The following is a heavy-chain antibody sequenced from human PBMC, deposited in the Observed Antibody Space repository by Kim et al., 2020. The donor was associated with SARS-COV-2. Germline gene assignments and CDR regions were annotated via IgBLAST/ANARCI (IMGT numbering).Heavy chain of an antibody. D-gene: IGHD3-10*01. Sequence: GESLKISCKGSGYSFNTYWIGWVRQMPGKGLEWMGIIYPGDSDTRYSPSFQGQVTISADKSITTAYLQWNSLRASDTAMYYCAAPGSASNSGDALDLWG. J-gene: IGHJ3*01. CDR1: GYSFNTYW. CDR2: IYPGDSDT. CDR3: AAPGSASNSGDALDL. V-gene: IGHV5-51*01.